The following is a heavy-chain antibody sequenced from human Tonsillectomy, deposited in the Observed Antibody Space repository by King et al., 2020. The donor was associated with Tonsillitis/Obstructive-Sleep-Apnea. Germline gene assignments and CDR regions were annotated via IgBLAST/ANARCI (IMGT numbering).Heavy chain of an antibody. D-gene: IGHD5-12*01. CDR1: GFIVNRNY. Sequence: VQLVESGGGLIQPGGSLRLSCAASGFIVNRNYMNWVRQAPGKGLEWVSVIYSGGSTYYTDSVKGRLTISIDNSKNTVYLQMNSLRAEDTAVYYCAKAGDNGYDPRWFDPWGQGTLVTVSS. V-gene: IGHV3-53*01. CDR2: IYSGGST. J-gene: IGHJ5*02. CDR3: AKAGDNGYDPRWFDP.